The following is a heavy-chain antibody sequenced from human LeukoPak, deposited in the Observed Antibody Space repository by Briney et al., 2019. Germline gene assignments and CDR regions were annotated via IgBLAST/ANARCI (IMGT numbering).Heavy chain of an antibody. CDR1: RYTFTSYD. CDR2: MNPNSGNT. J-gene: IGHJ5*02. CDR3: AKTSGGWCGGSFDP. V-gene: IGHV1-8*01. Sequence: ASVKVSCKASRYTFTSYDINWVPPATGQGLAWMGWMNPNSGNTGYAQKFQGRVNMTRNTSISTAYMELCSLRCADTAVYYCAKTSGGWCGGSFDPWGQGTLVTVSS. D-gene: IGHD6-19*01.